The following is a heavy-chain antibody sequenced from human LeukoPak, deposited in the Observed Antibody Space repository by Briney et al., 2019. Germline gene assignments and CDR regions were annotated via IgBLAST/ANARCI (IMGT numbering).Heavy chain of an antibody. D-gene: IGHD1-14*01. J-gene: IGHJ4*02. CDR2: IYYSGST. CDR1: GGSISSSSYY. Sequence: SETLSLTCTVSGGSISSSSYYWGWIRQPPGKGLEWIGSIYYSGSTYYNPSLKSRVTISVDTSKNQFSLKLSSVTAADTAVYYCARDPTPYLKEPYYFDYWGQGTLVTVSS. V-gene: IGHV4-39*07. CDR3: ARDPTPYLKEPYYFDY.